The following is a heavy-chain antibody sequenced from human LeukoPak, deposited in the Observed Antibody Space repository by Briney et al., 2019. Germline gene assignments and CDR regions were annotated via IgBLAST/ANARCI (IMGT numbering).Heavy chain of an antibody. CDR2: ISGSGGST. CDR1: GFTFSSYA. D-gene: IGHD6-13*01. J-gene: IGHJ4*02. CDR3: AKLARRAAADPTYYFDY. V-gene: IGHV3-23*01. Sequence: GGSLRLSCATSGFTFSSYAMGWVRQAPGKGLEWVSAISGSGGSTYYADSVKGRFTISRDNSKNTLYLQMNSLRAEDTAVYYCAKLARRAAADPTYYFDYWGQGTLVTVSS.